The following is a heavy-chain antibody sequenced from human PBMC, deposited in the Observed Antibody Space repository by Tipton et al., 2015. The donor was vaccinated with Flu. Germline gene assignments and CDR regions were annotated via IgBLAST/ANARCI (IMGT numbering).Heavy chain of an antibody. CDR2: IYTSGST. D-gene: IGHD3-16*01. CDR1: GGSIGSHS. CDR3: ARRGEESRQQGDYNWLDP. Sequence: TLSLTCTVSGGSIGSHSWNWIRQPAGKGLEWIGRIYTSGSTIYNPFLQSRVTVSVDTSKNQFSLKLNSVTVADTAVYYCARRGEESRQQGDYNWLDPWGQGTLVTVSS. V-gene: IGHV4-4*07. J-gene: IGHJ5*02.